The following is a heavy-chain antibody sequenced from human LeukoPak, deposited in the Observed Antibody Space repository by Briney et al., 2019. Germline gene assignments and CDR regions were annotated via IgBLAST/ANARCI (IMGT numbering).Heavy chain of an antibody. CDR3: ARDRFQTEHYGGLDY. CDR1: GSTFSNYG. CDR2: IWFDGSNK. J-gene: IGHJ4*02. D-gene: IGHD4-17*01. Sequence: GGSLRLSCAASGSTFSNYGMHWVRQAPGKGLEWVAVIWFDGSNKYYADSVKGRFTISRDNSKNTLYLQMNSLRAEDTAVYYCARDRFQTEHYGGLDYWGQGTLVTVSS. V-gene: IGHV3-33*01.